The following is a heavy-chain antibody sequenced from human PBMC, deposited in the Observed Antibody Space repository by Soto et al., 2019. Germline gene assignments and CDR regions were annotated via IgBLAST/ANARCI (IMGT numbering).Heavy chain of an antibody. CDR2: ISSDGSSA. CDR3: ARVLSCSGGGCYSNFDY. Sequence: EVQLVESGGGLVQPGGSLRLSCAASGFTFSGHWMHWVRQAPGKGLVWVSRISSDGSSADYADSVKGRFTISRDNTKNPLYLQMNSLRAEDTALYYCARVLSCSGGGCYSNFDYWGQGTPVTVSS. V-gene: IGHV3-74*01. J-gene: IGHJ4*02. D-gene: IGHD2-15*01. CDR1: GFTFSGHW.